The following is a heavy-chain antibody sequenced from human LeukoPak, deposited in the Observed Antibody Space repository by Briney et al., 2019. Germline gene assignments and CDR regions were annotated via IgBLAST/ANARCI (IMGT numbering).Heavy chain of an antibody. Sequence: ASVKVSCKASGYTFTSYGISWVRQAPGQGLEWMGWISAYNGNTNYAQKLRGSVTMTTDTSTSTAYMELRSLRSDDTAVYYCARAGWLSRSTEYFQHWGQGTLVTVSS. CDR1: GYTFTSYG. CDR2: ISAYNGNT. D-gene: IGHD3-22*01. V-gene: IGHV1-18*01. CDR3: ARAGWLSRSTEYFQH. J-gene: IGHJ1*01.